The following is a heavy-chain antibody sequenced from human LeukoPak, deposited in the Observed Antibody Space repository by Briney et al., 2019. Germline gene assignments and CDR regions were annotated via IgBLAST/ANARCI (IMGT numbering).Heavy chain of an antibody. CDR3: ATVRYDSSGSNY. D-gene: IGHD3-22*01. V-gene: IGHV1-24*01. CDR1: GYTLTELS. CDR2: FDPEDGET. J-gene: IGHJ4*02. Sequence: GASAKVSCKVSGYTLTELSMHWVRQAPGKGLEWMGGFDPEDGETIYAQKFQGRVTMTEDTSTDTAYMELSSLRSEDTAVYYCATVRYDSSGSNYWGQGTLVTVSS.